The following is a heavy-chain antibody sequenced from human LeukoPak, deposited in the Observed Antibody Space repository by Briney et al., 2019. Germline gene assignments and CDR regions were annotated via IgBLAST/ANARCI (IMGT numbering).Heavy chain of an antibody. D-gene: IGHD2-15*01. V-gene: IGHV3-30*18. CDR3: AKQLGYWGDGSCYFAY. CDR1: GFTFRSYG. J-gene: IGHJ4*02. Sequence: GGSLRLSCAASGFTFRSYGMHWGRQAPRKGQEWVAVMSDDGSNKSYADSRNALSTISRDNPKSTLLLQMTSLRAEDTAVDYCAKQLGYWGDGSCYFAYWGQGTLVTVSS. CDR2: MSDDGSNK.